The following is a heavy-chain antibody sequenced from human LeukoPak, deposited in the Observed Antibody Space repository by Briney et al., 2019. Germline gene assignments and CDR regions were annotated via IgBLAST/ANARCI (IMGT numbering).Heavy chain of an antibody. CDR2: INPSGGST. J-gene: IGHJ6*03. CDR3: ARVKAAAGTRSSYYYYYMDV. CDR1: GYTFTGYY. D-gene: IGHD6-13*01. Sequence: VASVKVSCKASGYTFTGYYMHWVRQAPGQGLEWMGIINPSGGSTSYAQKFQGRVTMTRDMSTSTVYMELSSLRSEDTAVYYCARVKAAAGTRSSYYYYYMDVWGKGTTVTVSS. V-gene: IGHV1-46*01.